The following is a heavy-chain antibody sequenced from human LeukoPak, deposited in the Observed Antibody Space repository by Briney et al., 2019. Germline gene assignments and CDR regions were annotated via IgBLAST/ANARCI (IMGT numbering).Heavy chain of an antibody. CDR3: AKDLTRYYDSSGYYDY. V-gene: IGHV3-23*01. J-gene: IGHJ4*02. Sequence: GGSLRLSCAASGFTFSSFAMNWIRQAPGKGLEWVSAISHSGGSTYYADSVKGRFTISRDNSKNTLYLQMNSLRAEDTAVYYCAKDLTRYYDSSGYYDYWGQGTLVTVSS. CDR2: ISHSGGST. D-gene: IGHD3-22*01. CDR1: GFTFSSFA.